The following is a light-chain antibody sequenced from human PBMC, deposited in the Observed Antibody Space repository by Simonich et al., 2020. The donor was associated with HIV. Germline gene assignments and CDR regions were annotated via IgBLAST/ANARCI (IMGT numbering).Light chain of an antibody. Sequence: DIVMTQSPDSLAVSLGERATIHCKSSQSVLYSSNNKNYLVWYQQKPGQPPKLLIYWASSRESGVPDRFSGSGSGTDFTLTISSLQAEDVAVYYCQQYYSAPVTFGPGTKVDMK. J-gene: IGKJ3*01. V-gene: IGKV4-1*01. CDR3: QQYYSAPVT. CDR1: QSVLYSSNNKNY. CDR2: WAS.